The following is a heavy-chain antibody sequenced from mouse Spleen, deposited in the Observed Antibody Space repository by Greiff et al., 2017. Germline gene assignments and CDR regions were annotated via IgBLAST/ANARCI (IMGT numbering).Heavy chain of an antibody. CDR2: IDPENGDT. J-gene: IGHJ4*01. CDR1: GFNIKDDY. CDR3: TTGGFTTATDYYAMDY. Sequence: VQLKESGAELVRPGASVKLSCTASGFNIKDDYMHWVKQRPEQGLEWIGWIDPENGDTEYASKFQGKATITADTSSNTAYLQLSSLTSEDTAVYYCTTGGFTTATDYYAMDYWGQGTSVTVSS. V-gene: IGHV14-4*01. D-gene: IGHD1-2*01.